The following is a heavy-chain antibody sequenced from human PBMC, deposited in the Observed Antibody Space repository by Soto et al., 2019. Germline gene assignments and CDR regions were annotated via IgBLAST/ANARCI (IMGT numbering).Heavy chain of an antibody. D-gene: IGHD5-18*01. CDR3: ARGGSGYSYGYIWYFDR. J-gene: IGHJ2*01. CDR1: GFTFSSYW. V-gene: IGHV3-7*04. CDR2: IKQDGSEK. Sequence: EVQLVESGGGLVQPGGSLRLSCAASGFTFSSYWMSWVRQAPGKGLEWVANIKQDGSEKYYVDSVKGRFTISRDNAKNSLYLQMNSLRAEDTAVYYCARGGSGYSYGYIWYFDRWGRGTLVTVSS.